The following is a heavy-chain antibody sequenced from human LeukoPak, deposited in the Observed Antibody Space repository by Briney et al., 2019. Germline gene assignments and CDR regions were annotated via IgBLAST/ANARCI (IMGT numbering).Heavy chain of an antibody. Sequence: SVKVSCKTSGGTFTSYAITWVRQAPGQGLEWMGKIIPISGTTNYAQKFQGRVTFTADESTSSAYMELSSLRSEDTALYYCARKLRLGGNWFDPWGQGTLVTVSS. CDR2: IIPISGTT. V-gene: IGHV1-69*13. CDR1: GGTFTSYA. CDR3: ARKLRLGGNWFDP. J-gene: IGHJ5*02. D-gene: IGHD1-26*01.